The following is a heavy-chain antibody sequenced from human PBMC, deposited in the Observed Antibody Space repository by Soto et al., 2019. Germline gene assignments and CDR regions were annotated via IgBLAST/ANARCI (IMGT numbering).Heavy chain of an antibody. V-gene: IGHV4-31*03. CDR2: IYYSGST. D-gene: IGHD3-22*01. CDR3: ARDKHSSSYYYGPPYSRFDP. Sequence: NPSETLSLTCTVSGGSISSGGYYWTWIRQHPGKGLEWIGCIYYSGSTYYNPSLKSRVSISVDTSKNRFSLKLSSVTAADTAVYYCARDKHSSSYYYGPPYSRFDPWGQGTLVTVSS. J-gene: IGHJ5*02. CDR1: GGSISSGGYY.